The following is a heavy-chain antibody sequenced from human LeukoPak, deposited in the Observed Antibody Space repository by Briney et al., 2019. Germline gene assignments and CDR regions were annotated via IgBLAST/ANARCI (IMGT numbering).Heavy chain of an antibody. CDR1: GFTFSNSW. Sequence: GGSLRLSCAASGFTFSNSWMHWARQGPGKGLVWVSRINGDGSSTNYADSVKGRFTISRDNAKNTLYLQMNSLRAEDTAVYYCARGWASFDYWGQGTLVTVSS. CDR3: ARGWASFDY. V-gene: IGHV3-74*01. D-gene: IGHD1-26*01. J-gene: IGHJ4*02. CDR2: INGDGSST.